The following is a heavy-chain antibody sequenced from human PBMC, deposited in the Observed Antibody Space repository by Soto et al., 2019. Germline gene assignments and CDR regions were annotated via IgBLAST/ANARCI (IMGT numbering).Heavy chain of an antibody. CDR1: GFSLTTSGVA. CDR2: IYWDDDK. D-gene: IGHD3-22*01. J-gene: IGHJ2*01. CDR3: ARIHDTSGHQYWYFDL. V-gene: IGHV2-5*02. Sequence: QITLKESGPTLVKPTQTLTLTCSFSGFSLTTSGVAVGWIRQPPGKALEWLALIYWDDDKRYSPSLKSRLTITKDTSTNQVVLTMTNMDPVDTATYYCARIHDTSGHQYWYFDLWGRGTLVTVSS.